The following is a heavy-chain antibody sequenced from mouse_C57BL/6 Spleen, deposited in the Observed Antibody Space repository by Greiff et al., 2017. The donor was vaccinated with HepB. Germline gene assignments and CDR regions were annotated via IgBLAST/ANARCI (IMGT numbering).Heavy chain of an antibody. J-gene: IGHJ4*01. Sequence: EVKLQESGGGLVKPGGSLKLSCAASGFTFSDYGMHWVRQAPEKGLEWVAYISSGSSTIYYADTVKGRFTISRDNAKNTLFLQMTSLRSEDTAMYYCARRDYYGSSLYYAMDYWGQGTSVTVSS. D-gene: IGHD1-1*01. CDR3: ARRDYYGSSLYYAMDY. CDR1: GFTFSDYG. V-gene: IGHV5-17*01. CDR2: ISSGSSTI.